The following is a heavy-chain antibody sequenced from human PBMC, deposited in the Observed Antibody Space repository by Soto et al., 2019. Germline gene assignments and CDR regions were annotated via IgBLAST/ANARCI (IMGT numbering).Heavy chain of an antibody. CDR1: GYSFSSYW. D-gene: IGHD3-10*01. CDR2: IYPGDSDT. V-gene: IGHV5-51*01. CDR3: ARQPDYYASGNYQFDS. J-gene: IGHJ4*02. Sequence: EVQLVQSGAEVKKPGESLKISCKASGYSFSSYWIGWVRQMPGKGLEWMGIIYPGDSDTKYSPSFQGQVTISADKSIRTAYLQWSSLKASDTAMYFCARQPDYYASGNYQFDSWGQGTLLTVSS.